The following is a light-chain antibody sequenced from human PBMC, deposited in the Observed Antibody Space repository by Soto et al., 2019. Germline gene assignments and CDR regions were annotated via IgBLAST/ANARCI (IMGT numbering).Light chain of an antibody. Sequence: QSVLTQPPSVSGAPGQRITISCTGTSSNVGAGYDVHWYQHLPERAPRLLVYGYKNRASGIPDRFSVSRSGTSDSLAITGLQAEDEAEYFCQSFDISLRGFVFGGGTKLTVL. V-gene: IGLV1-40*02. CDR2: GYK. J-gene: IGLJ1*01. CDR1: SSNVGAGYD. CDR3: QSFDISLRGFV.